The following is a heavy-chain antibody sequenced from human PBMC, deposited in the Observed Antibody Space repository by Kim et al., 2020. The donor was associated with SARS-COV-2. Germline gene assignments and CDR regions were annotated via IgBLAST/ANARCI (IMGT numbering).Heavy chain of an antibody. D-gene: IGHD4-4*01. CDR1: GFTFSDYA. V-gene: IGHV3-23*01. CDR3: ARAAWGNYGLCFDF. Sequence: GGSLRLSCAASGFTFSDYAMSWVRQAPGKGLEWVSSIRGSGDSTYYGDSVKGRFTISRDNSKNTLYLQMNNLRAEDTAIYFCARAAWGNYGLCFDFWGQGIRLTVSS. J-gene: IGHJ4*02. CDR2: IRGSGDST.